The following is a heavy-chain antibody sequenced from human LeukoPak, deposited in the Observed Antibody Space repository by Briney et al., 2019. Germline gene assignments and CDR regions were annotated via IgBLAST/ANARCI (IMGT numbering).Heavy chain of an antibody. D-gene: IGHD6-19*01. CDR2: IFHSGST. V-gene: IGHV4-38-2*01. CDR3: AKSFSSTGWDGVGY. CDR1: GYSISSGYY. Sequence: PSETLSLTCAVSGYSISSGYYWGWIRQPPGKGLEWIGTIFHSGSTYYNPPLKSRVTISVDTSKNQFSLKLSSVTAADTAVYFCAKSFSSTGWDGVGYWGQGTLVTVSS. J-gene: IGHJ4*01.